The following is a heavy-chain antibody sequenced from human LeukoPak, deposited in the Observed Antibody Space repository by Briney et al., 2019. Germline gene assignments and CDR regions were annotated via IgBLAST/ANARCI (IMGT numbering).Heavy chain of an antibody. J-gene: IGHJ4*02. Sequence: GGSLRLSCAVSGFTFSDYYMSWIRQATGKGLEWVSYISSGGSTISHADSVKGRFTISRDNAENSLYLQMNSLRAEDTAVYYCARRAAASRCFDYWGQGTLVTVSS. CDR1: GFTFSDYY. CDR3: ARRAAASRCFDY. CDR2: ISSGGSTI. V-gene: IGHV3-11*01. D-gene: IGHD6-13*01.